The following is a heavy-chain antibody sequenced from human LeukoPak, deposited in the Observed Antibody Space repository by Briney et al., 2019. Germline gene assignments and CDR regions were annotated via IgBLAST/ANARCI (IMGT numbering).Heavy chain of an antibody. J-gene: IGHJ4*02. CDR2: INPSGGRTPSGGST. V-gene: IGHV1-46*01. D-gene: IGHD6-13*01. CDR1: GYTLTGYY. Sequence: GASVKVSCKASGYTLTGYYIHWVRQAPGQGLEWMGIINPSGGRTPSGGSTSYAQKFQGRVTVTRDTSTSTVYMELSSLRSEDTAVYYCARDQTAATGIFDYWGQGTLVTVSS. CDR3: ARDQTAATGIFDY.